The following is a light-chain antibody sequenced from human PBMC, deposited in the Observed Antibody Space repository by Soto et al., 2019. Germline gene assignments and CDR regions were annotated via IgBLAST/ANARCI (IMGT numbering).Light chain of an antibody. V-gene: IGKV1-5*03. Sequence: DIQMTQSPSTLSASVGDRVTITCRASQSISSWLAWYQQKPGKAPKLLIYKASSLQSGVPSRFSGSGSGTEFTLTISSLQPDDFATYYCQQYNGYFSWTVGQGTTVEIK. J-gene: IGKJ1*01. CDR3: QQYNGYFSWT. CDR1: QSISSW. CDR2: KAS.